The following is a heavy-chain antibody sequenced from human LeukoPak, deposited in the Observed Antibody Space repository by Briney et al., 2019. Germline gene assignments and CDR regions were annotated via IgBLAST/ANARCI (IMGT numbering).Heavy chain of an antibody. CDR2: ISAYNGNT. Sequence: ASVKVSCKASGYTFTNYGISWVRQAPGQGLEWMGWISAYNGNTHYAQNLQGRVTMTTDTSTSTAYMELKSLRSDDTAVYYCARSPKHVNWFDPWGQGTLVTVSS. CDR1: GYTFTNYG. CDR3: ARSPKHVNWFDP. V-gene: IGHV1-18*01. J-gene: IGHJ5*02.